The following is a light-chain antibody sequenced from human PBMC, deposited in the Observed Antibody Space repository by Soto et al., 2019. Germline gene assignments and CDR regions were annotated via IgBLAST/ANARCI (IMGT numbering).Light chain of an antibody. J-gene: IGKJ1*01. Sequence: DIQMTQSPSTLSASVGDRVTITCRASQSISSWLAWYQQKPGKAPKLLIYDASSLESGVSSRFSCSGSGTAFILTISGMKAYDFAYYACELYNCYSWTFDQGTKVEIE. V-gene: IGKV1-5*01. CDR1: QSISSW. CDR2: DAS. CDR3: ELYNCYSWT.